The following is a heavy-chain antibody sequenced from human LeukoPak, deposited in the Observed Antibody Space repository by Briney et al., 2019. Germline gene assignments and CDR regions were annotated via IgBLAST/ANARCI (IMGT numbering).Heavy chain of an antibody. CDR1: GYTFTDYY. J-gene: IGHJ4*02. CDR3: ARGRAWEPQDY. D-gene: IGHD1-26*01. CDR2: INPNSGGT. V-gene: IGHV1-2*02. Sequence: ASVKVSCXASGYTFTDYYMHWVRQAPGQGLEWMGWINPNSGGTNYAQKFQGRVTMTRDTSISTAYMELSRLRSDDTAVYHCARGRAWEPQDYWGQGTLVTVSS.